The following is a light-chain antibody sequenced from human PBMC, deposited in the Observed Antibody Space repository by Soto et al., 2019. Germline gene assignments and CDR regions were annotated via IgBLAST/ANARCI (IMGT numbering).Light chain of an antibody. CDR3: ETWDSRLSAYV. V-gene: IGLV1-51*01. Sequence: QSVLTQPPSVSAAPGQKVTISCSGSSSNIGNNYVSWYQQLPGTAPKLLIYDNNKRPSGIPDRFSGSKSGTSATLGITGLQTGDEADYYCETWDSRLSAYVFGTGTKVNVL. J-gene: IGLJ1*01. CDR2: DNN. CDR1: SSNIGNNY.